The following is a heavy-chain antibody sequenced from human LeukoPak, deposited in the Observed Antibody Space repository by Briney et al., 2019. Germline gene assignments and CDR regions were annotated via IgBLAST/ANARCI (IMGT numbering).Heavy chain of an antibody. CDR3: ASTGRPNYGMDV. D-gene: IGHD3-10*01. CDR2: INPNSGGT. J-gene: IGHJ6*02. V-gene: IGHV1-2*02. Sequence: ASVKVSCKASGYTFTGYYMHWVRQAPGQGLEWMGWINPNSGGTNYAQKFQGRVTMTRDTSISTAYMELSSLRSEDTAMYYCASTGRPNYGMDVWGQGTTVTVSS. CDR1: GYTFTGYY.